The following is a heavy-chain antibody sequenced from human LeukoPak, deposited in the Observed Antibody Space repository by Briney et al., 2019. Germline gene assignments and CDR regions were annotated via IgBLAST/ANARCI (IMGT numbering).Heavy chain of an antibody. CDR3: ARGNYYDSAGYYDK. CDR2: INHSGST. D-gene: IGHD3-22*01. CDR1: GFTFSSYG. V-gene: IGHV4-34*01. J-gene: IGHJ4*02. Sequence: GSLRLSCAASGFTFSSYGMHWVRQAPGKGLEWIEEINHSGSTNYNPSLKSRVTISIDTSKNQFSLKLSSVTAADTAVYYCARGNYYDSAGYYDKWGQGTLVTVSS.